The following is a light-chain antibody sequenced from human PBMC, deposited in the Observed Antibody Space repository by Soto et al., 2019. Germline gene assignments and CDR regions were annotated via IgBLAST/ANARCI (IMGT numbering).Light chain of an antibody. CDR1: SGHSSYI. CDR3: ETWDSNTRV. V-gene: IGLV4-60*02. Sequence: QLVLTQSSSASASLGSSVKLTCTLSSGHSSYIIAWHQQQPGKAPRYLMKLEGSGSYNKGSGVPDRFSGSSSGADRYLTISTLQFEEEADYYCETWDSNTRVFGGGTKLTVL. J-gene: IGLJ3*02. CDR2: LEGSGSY.